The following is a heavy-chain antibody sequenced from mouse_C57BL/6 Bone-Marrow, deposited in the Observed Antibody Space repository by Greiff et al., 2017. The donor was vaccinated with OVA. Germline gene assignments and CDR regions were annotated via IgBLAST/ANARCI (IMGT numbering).Heavy chain of an antibody. D-gene: IGHD1-1*01. J-gene: IGHJ2*01. CDR2: ISSGGSYT. V-gene: IGHV5-6*01. CDR1: GFTFSSYG. CDR3: AREGATTVVATDFDY. Sequence: VQLKESGGDLVKPGGSLKLSCAASGFTFSSYGMSWVRQTPDKRLEWVATISSGGSYTYYPDSVKGRFTISRDNAKNTLYLQMSSLKSEDTAMYYCAREGATTVVATDFDYWGQGTTLTVSS.